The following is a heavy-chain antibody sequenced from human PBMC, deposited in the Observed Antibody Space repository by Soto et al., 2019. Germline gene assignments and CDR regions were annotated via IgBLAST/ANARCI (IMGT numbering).Heavy chain of an antibody. Sequence: QVQLVQSGAEVKKPGSSVKVSCKASGGTFSSYAISWVRQAPGQGLEWMGGIIPIFGTANYAQKCQGRVTITADESASTAYMERRSLRSEDSAVYYCARQGYSCGWAPNWFYPWGQGSLVTVSS. CDR1: GGTFSSYA. J-gene: IGHJ5*02. CDR3: ARQGYSCGWAPNWFYP. CDR2: IIPIFGTA. D-gene: IGHD6-19*01. V-gene: IGHV1-69*01.